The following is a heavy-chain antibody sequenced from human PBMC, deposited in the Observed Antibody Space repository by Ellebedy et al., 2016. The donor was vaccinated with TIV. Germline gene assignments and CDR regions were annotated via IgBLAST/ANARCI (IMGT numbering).Heavy chain of an antibody. Sequence: GGSLRLSCAASGFTFSSYAMSWVRQAPGKGLEWVSAISGSGGSTYYADSVKGRFTISRDNSKNTLYLQMNSLRAEDTAVYYCARIAGDVPDYYYYYGMDVWGQGTTVTVSS. CDR1: GFTFSSYA. CDR3: ARIAGDVPDYYYYYGMDV. J-gene: IGHJ6*02. CDR2: ISGSGGST. V-gene: IGHV3-23*01. D-gene: IGHD7-27*01.